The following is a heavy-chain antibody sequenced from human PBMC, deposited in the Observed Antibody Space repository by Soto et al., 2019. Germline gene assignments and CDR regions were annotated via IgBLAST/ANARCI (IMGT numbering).Heavy chain of an antibody. Sequence: QVQLVQSGAEVKKPGSSVKVSCKASGGTFSSYAISWVRQAPGQGLEWMGGIIPIFGTANYAQKFQGRGTITPDESTSTAYMELSSLRSEDTAVYYCAREYCSGGSCYSGRVYYYYGMDVWGQGTTVTVSS. V-gene: IGHV1-69*05. CDR2: IIPIFGTA. CDR3: AREYCSGGSCYSGRVYYYYGMDV. J-gene: IGHJ6*02. D-gene: IGHD2-15*01. CDR1: GGTFSSYA.